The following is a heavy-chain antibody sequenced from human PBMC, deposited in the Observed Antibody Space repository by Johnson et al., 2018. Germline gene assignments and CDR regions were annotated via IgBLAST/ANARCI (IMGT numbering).Heavy chain of an antibody. CDR1: GFTFSSYG. Sequence: QVQLVESGGGVVQPGRSXRLSCAASGFTFSSYGMHWVRQAPGKGLEWVAVIWYDGSNKYYADSVKGRFTISRDNSKNTLYLQMNSLRAEDTAVYYCATDAWDPNGDALDIWGQGTMVTVSS. CDR3: ATDAWDPNGDALDI. D-gene: IGHD1-26*01. J-gene: IGHJ3*02. V-gene: IGHV3-33*01. CDR2: IWYDGSNK.